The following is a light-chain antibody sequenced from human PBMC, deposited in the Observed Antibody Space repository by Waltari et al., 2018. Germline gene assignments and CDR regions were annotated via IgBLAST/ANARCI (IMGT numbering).Light chain of an antibody. Sequence: QSALTQPASVSGPPGQSITISCSGTDSNVCAYQFLSWYQQHPGKAPHLLIYEVSNRPSGIANRFSASKSGNTASLTISGLQAEDEADYYCSSYTTSSAPGVFGTGTRVTVL. V-gene: IGLV2-14*01. J-gene: IGLJ1*01. CDR2: EVS. CDR3: SSYTTSSAPGV. CDR1: DSNVCAYQF.